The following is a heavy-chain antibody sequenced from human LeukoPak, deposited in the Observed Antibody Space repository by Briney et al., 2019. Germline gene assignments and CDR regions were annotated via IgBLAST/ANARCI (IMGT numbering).Heavy chain of an antibody. CDR2: IYHSGST. CDR1: GYSISSGYY. Sequence: PSETLSLTCTVSGYSISSGYYWGWIRQPPGKGLEWIGSIYHSGSTYYNPSLKSRVTISVDTSKNQFSLKLSSVTAADTAVYYCASTYGSGSYGAFDIWGQGTMVTVSS. D-gene: IGHD3-10*01. J-gene: IGHJ3*02. V-gene: IGHV4-38-2*02. CDR3: ASTYGSGSYGAFDI.